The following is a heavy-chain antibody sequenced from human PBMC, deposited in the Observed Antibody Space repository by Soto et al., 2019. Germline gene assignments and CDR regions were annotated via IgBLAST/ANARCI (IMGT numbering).Heavy chain of an antibody. J-gene: IGHJ4*02. Sequence: TLSLTCAVSGYSISSSNWWGWIRQPPGKALEWLALIDWDDDKYYSTSLKTRLTISKDTSKNQVVLTMTNMDPVDTATYYCARTLYSSSWYRIDYWGQGTLVTVSS. CDR2: IDWDDDK. CDR3: ARTLYSSSWYRIDY. V-gene: IGHV2-70*18. CDR1: GYSISSSNWW. D-gene: IGHD6-13*01.